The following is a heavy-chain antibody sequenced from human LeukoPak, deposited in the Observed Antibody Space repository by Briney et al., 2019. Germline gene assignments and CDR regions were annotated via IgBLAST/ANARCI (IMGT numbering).Heavy chain of an antibody. J-gene: IGHJ6*02. CDR2: IHHNGTR. CDR3: AAAPILRGEGGEHYKYGMDV. D-gene: IGHD2-2*02. V-gene: IGHV4-34*08. CDR1: GFTFSSYS. Sequence: KAGGSLRLSCAASGFTFSSYSMNWVRQAPGKGLEWIGEIHHNGTRNYNPSLKSRVTISADTFKNHFSLIVTSLTAADTAVYYCAAAPILRGEGGEHYKYGMDVWGQGTTVIVSS.